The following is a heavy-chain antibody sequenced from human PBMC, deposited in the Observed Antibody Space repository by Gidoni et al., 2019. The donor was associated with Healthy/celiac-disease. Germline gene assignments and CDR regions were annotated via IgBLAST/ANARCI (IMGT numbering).Heavy chain of an antibody. CDR1: GGSIRSSSYY. D-gene: IGHD3-3*01. V-gene: IGHV4-39*01. J-gene: IGHJ4*02. Sequence: QLQLQESGPGLVKPSETLSLTCTVSGGSIRSSSYYWGWIRQPPGKGLEWIGSIYYSGSTYYNPSLKSRVTISVDTSKNQFSLKLSSVTAADTAVYYCARHRRYDFWSGYYINYYFDYWGQGTLVTVSS. CDR2: IYYSGST. CDR3: ARHRRYDFWSGYYINYYFDY.